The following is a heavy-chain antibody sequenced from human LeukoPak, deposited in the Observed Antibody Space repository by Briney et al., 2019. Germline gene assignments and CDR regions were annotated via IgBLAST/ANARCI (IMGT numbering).Heavy chain of an antibody. CDR1: AFPFNNYG. CDR2: IWNDGSHE. J-gene: IGHJ4*02. CDR3: AKDATEFGDAHFDS. Sequence: GGSLRLSCAASAFPFNNYGMHWLRQAPGKGLEWVAVIWNDGSHEHYEDLAKRRLPIPRHNSKNTVYPQKNSLRAEDTAVYYWAKDATEFGDAHFDSWGKGTLVTVSS. V-gene: IGHV3-33*06. D-gene: IGHD4-17*01.